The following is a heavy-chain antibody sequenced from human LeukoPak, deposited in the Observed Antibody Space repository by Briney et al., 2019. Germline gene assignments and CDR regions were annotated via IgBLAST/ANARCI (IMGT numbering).Heavy chain of an antibody. V-gene: IGHV4-34*01. Sequence: PSETLSLTCAVYGGSFSSNSWSWIRQSPGKGLEWIGEFSQTGTSNYNPSLKSRVTISVDTSKNQISLKLRSVTAADTAMYYCARTLGYCSSTSCHALKYWGQGTLVTVSS. CDR1: GGSFSSNS. CDR2: FSQTGTS. CDR3: ARTLGYCSSTSCHALKY. J-gene: IGHJ4*02. D-gene: IGHD2-2*01.